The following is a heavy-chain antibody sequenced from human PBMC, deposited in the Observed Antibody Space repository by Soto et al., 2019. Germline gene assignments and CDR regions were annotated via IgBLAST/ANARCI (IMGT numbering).Heavy chain of an antibody. CDR2: INHSGST. CDR3: ASAYSGYDF. D-gene: IGHD5-12*01. V-gene: IGHV4-34*01. CDR1: GGSFSGYY. Sequence: QVQLQQWGAGLLKPSETLSLTCAVYGGSFSGYYWSWIRQPPGKGLEWIGEINHSGSTHYNPSIKRRVTISVDTSKNQFSLKLSSVTAADTAVYYCASAYSGYDFWGQGTLVTVSS. J-gene: IGHJ4*02.